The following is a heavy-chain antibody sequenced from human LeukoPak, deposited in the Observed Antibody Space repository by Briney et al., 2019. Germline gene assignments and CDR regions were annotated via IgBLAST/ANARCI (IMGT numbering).Heavy chain of an antibody. Sequence: GGSLRLSCAASGFTFDDYGMSWVRQAPGKGLEWVSGINWNGGSTGYADSVKGRFTISRDNAKNSLYLQMNSLRAEDTALYHCARDYYDSSGYYYFDYWGQGTLVTVSS. D-gene: IGHD3-22*01. CDR1: GFTFDDYG. V-gene: IGHV3-20*01. CDR2: INWNGGST. CDR3: ARDYYDSSGYYYFDY. J-gene: IGHJ4*02.